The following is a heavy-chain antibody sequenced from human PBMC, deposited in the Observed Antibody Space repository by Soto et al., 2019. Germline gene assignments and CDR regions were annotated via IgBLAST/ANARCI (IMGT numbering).Heavy chain of an antibody. V-gene: IGHV3-33*01. Sequence: QVQLVESGGGVVQPGRSLRLSCAASGFIYSTYAMHWVRQAPGKGLECVALIWYDGSNKYYADSVKGRFTISRDNSKNTLYLQMDSLRAEDTAIYYCARDRETYLVASPQDSWGQATLVTVSS. CDR3: ARDRETYLVASPQDS. J-gene: IGHJ4*02. CDR1: GFIYSTYA. D-gene: IGHD5-12*01. CDR2: IWYDGSNK.